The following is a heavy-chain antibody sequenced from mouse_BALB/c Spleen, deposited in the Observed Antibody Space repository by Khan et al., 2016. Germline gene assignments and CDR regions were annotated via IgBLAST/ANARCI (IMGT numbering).Heavy chain of an antibody. V-gene: IGHV2-9*02. CDR1: GFSLTNSG. J-gene: IGHJ3*01. D-gene: IGHD2-4*01. CDR3: AGDDHDYDAWFAP. Sequence: QVQLKQSGPGLVAPSQSLSITCTVSGFSLTNSGVHWIRHPPGKGLEWLGVIWPGGSTVSNSALMYRLSITKDNSQTVVFLRMSSLQTDDAAMYYCAGDDHDYDAWFAPWGQGTLVIASA. CDR2: IWPGGST.